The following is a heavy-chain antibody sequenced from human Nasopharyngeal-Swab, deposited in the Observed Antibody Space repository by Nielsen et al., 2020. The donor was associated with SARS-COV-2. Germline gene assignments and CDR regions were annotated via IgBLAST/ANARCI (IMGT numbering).Heavy chain of an antibody. CDR1: GFTVSNNY. V-gene: IGHV3-53*01. Sequence: GGSLRLSCEASGFTVSNNYMSWVRQAPGKGLEWVSVIYSGDSTDYADSVKGRFTVSRDISKNTLYLQMNSLRVEDTAIYYCARGTGYSQYFQHWGQGTLVTVSS. CDR3: ARGTGYSQYFQH. D-gene: IGHD2-15*01. J-gene: IGHJ1*01. CDR2: IYSGDST.